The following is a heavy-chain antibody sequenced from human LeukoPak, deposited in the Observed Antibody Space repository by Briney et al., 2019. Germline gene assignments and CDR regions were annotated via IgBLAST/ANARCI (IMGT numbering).Heavy chain of an antibody. CDR1: GYTFTGYY. Sequence: GASVKVSCKASGYTFTGYYMHWVRQAPGQGLEWMGWINPNSGGTNYAQKFQGRVTMTRDTSISTAYMELSRLRSDDTAVYYRARGVKNYYDSSGYFGYWGQGTLVTVSS. CDR3: ARGVKNYYDSSGYFGY. D-gene: IGHD3-22*01. V-gene: IGHV1-2*02. J-gene: IGHJ4*02. CDR2: INPNSGGT.